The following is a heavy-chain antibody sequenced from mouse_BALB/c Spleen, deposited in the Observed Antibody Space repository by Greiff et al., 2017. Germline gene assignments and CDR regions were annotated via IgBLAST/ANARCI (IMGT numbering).Heavy chain of an antibody. CDR1: GFTFSSYA. D-gene: IGHD1-2*01. CDR2: ISSGGSYT. V-gene: IGHV5-9-3*01. CDR3: ARRGTASLFDY. J-gene: IGHJ2*01. Sequence: EVQLVESGGGLVKPGGSLKLSCAASGFTFSSYAMSWVRQTPEKRLEWVATISSGGSYTYYPDSVKGRFTISRDNAKNTLYLQMSSLRSEDTAMYYGARRGTASLFDYWGQGTTLTVSS.